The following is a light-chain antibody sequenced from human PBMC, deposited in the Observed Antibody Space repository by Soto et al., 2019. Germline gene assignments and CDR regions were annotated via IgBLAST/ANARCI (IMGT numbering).Light chain of an antibody. J-gene: IGKJ5*01. V-gene: IGKV3-11*01. Sequence: EIVLTQSPATLSLCPGERATLSCRASQSVRNSLIWYQQKPGQAPRLLIYDVSNRATGIPARFSGSGSETDFTVTISSVEPEDLAVYYCQQRYSWPITFGQGTRLEIK. CDR2: DVS. CDR1: QSVRNS. CDR3: QQRYSWPIT.